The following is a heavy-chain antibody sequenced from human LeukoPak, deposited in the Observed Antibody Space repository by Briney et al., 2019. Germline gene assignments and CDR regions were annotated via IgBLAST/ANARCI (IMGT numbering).Heavy chain of an antibody. CDR3: ARWSISSGVGYYYMDV. V-gene: IGHV1-2*02. J-gene: IGHJ6*03. CDR2: INPNSGGT. D-gene: IGHD6-6*01. Sequence: GASVKVSCKASGYTFTGYHMHWVRQAPGQGLEWMGWINPNSGGTNYAQKFQGRVTMTRDTSISTAYMELSRLRSDDTAVYYCARWSISSGVGYYYMDVWGKGTTVTVSS. CDR1: GYTFTGYH.